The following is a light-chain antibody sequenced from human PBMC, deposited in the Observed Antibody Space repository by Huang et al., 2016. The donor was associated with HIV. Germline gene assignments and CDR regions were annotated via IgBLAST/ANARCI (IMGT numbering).Light chain of an antibody. J-gene: IGKJ2*01. Sequence: DIQMTQSPSSLSASVGDTVTITCRASHSINSYLNWYQQKRGKAPLLRIYAASGLQSGVPSRFRGSGSGTDFTLTISSLQPEDFATYYCQQSFNTPYTFGQGTKLEIK. CDR1: HSINSY. CDR3: QQSFNTPYT. CDR2: AAS. V-gene: IGKV1-39*01.